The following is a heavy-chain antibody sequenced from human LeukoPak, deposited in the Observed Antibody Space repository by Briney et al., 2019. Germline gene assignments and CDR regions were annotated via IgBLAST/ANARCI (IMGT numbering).Heavy chain of an antibody. Sequence: SVKVSCKASGGTFSSYAISWVRQAPGQGLEWMGGIIPIFGTAHYAQKFQGRVTITTDESTSTAYMELSSLRSEDTAVYYCARSSYYDSSGYYLFDYWGQGALVTVSS. J-gene: IGHJ4*02. CDR3: ARSSYYDSSGYYLFDY. CDR2: IIPIFGTA. V-gene: IGHV1-69*05. D-gene: IGHD3-22*01. CDR1: GGTFSSYA.